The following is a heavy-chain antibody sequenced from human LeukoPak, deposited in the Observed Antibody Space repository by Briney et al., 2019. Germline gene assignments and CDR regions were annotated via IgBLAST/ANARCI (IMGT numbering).Heavy chain of an antibody. CDR1: GFTFSSYS. Sequence: SGGSLRLSCAASGFTFSSYSMNWVRQAPGKGLEWVSSISSSSSYIYYAGSVKGRFTISRDNAKNSLYLQMNSLRAEDTAVYYCARDRQYYYGSGGYFDLWGRGTLVTVSS. CDR2: ISSSSSYI. D-gene: IGHD3-10*01. CDR3: ARDRQYYYGSGGYFDL. V-gene: IGHV3-21*01. J-gene: IGHJ2*01.